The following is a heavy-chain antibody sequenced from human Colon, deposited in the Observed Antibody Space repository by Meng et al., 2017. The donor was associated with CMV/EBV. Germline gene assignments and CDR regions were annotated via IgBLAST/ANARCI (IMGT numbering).Heavy chain of an antibody. J-gene: IGHJ6*02. CDR2: ISSGGLTI. CDR1: GFTFSSYE. V-gene: IGHV3-48*03. Sequence: GESLKISCAASGFTFSSYEMNWVRQAPGKGLEWVSYISSGGLTIKYVDSVKGRFTISRDNAKNSLYLQMNSLRAEDTAIYYCARGRGRAYGMDVWGQGTTVTVSS. CDR3: ARGRGRAYGMDV.